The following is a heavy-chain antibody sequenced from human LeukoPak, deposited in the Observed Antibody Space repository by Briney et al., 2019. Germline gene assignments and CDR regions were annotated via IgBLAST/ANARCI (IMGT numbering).Heavy chain of an antibody. CDR2: IRYDGSNK. J-gene: IGHJ4*02. D-gene: IGHD5-24*01. V-gene: IGHV3-30*02. CDR1: GFTFSGSG. CDR3: AKSPPGRDGYNYLFAY. Sequence: GGSLRLSCGASGFTFSGSGMHWVRQAPGKGLEWVAFIRYDGSNKYYADSVKGRFTVSRDNSKNTLYLQMNSLRAEDTAVYYCAKSPPGRDGYNYLFAYWGQGTLATVSS.